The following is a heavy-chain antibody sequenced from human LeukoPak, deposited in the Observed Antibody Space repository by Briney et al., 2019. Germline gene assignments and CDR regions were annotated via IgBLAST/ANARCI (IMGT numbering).Heavy chain of an antibody. CDR2: INSGGSTI. Sequence: QPGGSLRLSCTASGFSFSRYEMNWVRQAPGKGLEWVSYINSGGSTIHYADSVKGRFTISTDNAKNSLYLQMNSLRAEDTAVYYCARAKDTAVVTIDYWGQGTLVTVSS. V-gene: IGHV3-48*03. CDR3: ARAKDTAVVTIDY. J-gene: IGHJ4*02. D-gene: IGHD5-18*01. CDR1: GFSFSRYE.